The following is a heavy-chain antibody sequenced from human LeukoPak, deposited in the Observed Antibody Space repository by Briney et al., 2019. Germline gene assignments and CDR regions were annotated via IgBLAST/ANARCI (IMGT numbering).Heavy chain of an antibody. CDR3: ARGVGRYCSGGNCYPDY. V-gene: IGHV4-61*02. Sequence: SETLSLTCTVSGGSISSGSYHWSWIRQPAGKGLEWIGLIYTSGSTNYNPSLKSRVTTSVDTSKNQFSLKLSSVTAADTAVYYCARGVGRYCSGGNCYPDYWGQGTLVTVSS. CDR2: IYTSGST. J-gene: IGHJ4*02. CDR1: GGSISSGSYH. D-gene: IGHD2-15*01.